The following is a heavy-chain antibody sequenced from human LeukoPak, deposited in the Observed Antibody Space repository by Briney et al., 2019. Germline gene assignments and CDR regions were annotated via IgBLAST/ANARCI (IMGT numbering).Heavy chain of an antibody. CDR1: GFTFSSYA. D-gene: IGHD1-26*01. J-gene: IGHJ3*02. CDR3: AKYQSYLTLFDAFDI. CDR2: ISGSGGST. Sequence: PGGSLRLSCAASGFTFSSYAMSWVRQTPGKGLEWVSAISGSGGSTYYADSVKGRFTISRDNSKNTLYLQMNSLRAEDTAVYYCAKYQSYLTLFDAFDIWGQGTTVTVSS. V-gene: IGHV3-23*01.